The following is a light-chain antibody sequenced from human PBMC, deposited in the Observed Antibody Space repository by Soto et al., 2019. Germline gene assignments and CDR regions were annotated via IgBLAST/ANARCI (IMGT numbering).Light chain of an antibody. J-gene: IGKJ3*01. CDR1: QDISTW. Sequence: DIQMTQSPSTLSASVGDRVTITCRPSQDISTWLAWYQQRPGKAPHLLIYDASRLQSGVPSRFSGSGSGTEFTLTVSSLQPDDFATYYCQHRVFGPGTKVEIK. CDR3: QHRV. CDR2: DAS. V-gene: IGKV1-5*01.